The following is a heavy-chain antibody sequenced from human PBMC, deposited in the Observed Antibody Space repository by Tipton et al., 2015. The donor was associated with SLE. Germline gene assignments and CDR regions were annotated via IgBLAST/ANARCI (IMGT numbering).Heavy chain of an antibody. D-gene: IGHD6-19*01. V-gene: IGHV4-34*01. J-gene: IGHJ3*02. CDR2: INHSGST. Sequence: TLSLTCAVYGGSFSGYYWSWIRQPPGKGLEWIGEINHSGSTNYNPSLKSRVTISVDTSKNQFSLKLSSVTAADTAVYYCARAPQSREQWRFDIWGQGTMVTLSS. CDR1: GGSFSGYY. CDR3: ARAPQSREQWRFDI.